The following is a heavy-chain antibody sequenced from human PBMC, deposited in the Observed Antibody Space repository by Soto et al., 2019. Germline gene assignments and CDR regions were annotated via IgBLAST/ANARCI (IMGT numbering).Heavy chain of an antibody. CDR2: ISGSGGST. Sequence: EVQLLESGGGLVQPGGSLRLSCAASGFTFSSYAMSWVRQAPGKGLEWVSAISGSGGSTYYADSVKGRFTISRDNSKNTLYLQMNSLRAEDTAVYYCAKDRFRNYYGSGSYYPFDYGGQGTLVTVSS. CDR3: AKDRFRNYYGSGSYYPFDY. D-gene: IGHD3-10*01. J-gene: IGHJ4*02. CDR1: GFTFSSYA. V-gene: IGHV3-23*01.